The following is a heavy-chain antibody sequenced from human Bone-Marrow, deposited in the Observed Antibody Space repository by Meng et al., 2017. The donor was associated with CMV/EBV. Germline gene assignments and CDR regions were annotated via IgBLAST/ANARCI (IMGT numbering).Heavy chain of an antibody. CDR1: GFTFRSYA. D-gene: IGHD3-22*01. CDR2: ISYDGSNK. CDR3: ARDFYYDSSGYYPDY. V-gene: IGHV3-30-3*01. Sequence: SGFTFRSYAMHWVRQAPGKGLEWVAVISYDGSNKYYADSVKGRFTISRDNSKNTLYLQMNSLRAEDTAVYYCARDFYYDSSGYYPDYWGQGTLVTVSS. J-gene: IGHJ4*02.